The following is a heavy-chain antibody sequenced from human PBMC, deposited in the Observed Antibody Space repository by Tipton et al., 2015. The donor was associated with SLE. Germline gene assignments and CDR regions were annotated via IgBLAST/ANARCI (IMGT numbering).Heavy chain of an antibody. CDR2: ISAYNGNT. Sequence: GAEVKKPGASVKVSCKASGYTFTSYGISWVRQAPGQGLEWMGWISAYNGNTNYAQKLQGRVTMTTDTSTSTAYMELRSLRSADPAVYYCARVALSGYSYGLYYFDYWGQGTLVTVSS. J-gene: IGHJ4*02. CDR3: ARVALSGYSYGLYYFDY. D-gene: IGHD5-18*01. V-gene: IGHV1-18*01. CDR1: GYTFTSYG.